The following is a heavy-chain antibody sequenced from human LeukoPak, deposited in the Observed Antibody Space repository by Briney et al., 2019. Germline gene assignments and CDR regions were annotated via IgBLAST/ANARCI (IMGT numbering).Heavy chain of an antibody. Sequence: GASVKISCKASGYTFTNNYMHWVRQAPGQGLEWMGVIHPSGSSTNYAQKFQGRVTMTKDTSASTVYIELSSLRSDDTAVYCCARMDMDPAMVTNYLDHWGQGTLVTVSS. CDR2: IHPSGSST. J-gene: IGHJ4*01. V-gene: IGHV1-46*01. CDR3: ARMDMDPAMVTNYLDH. D-gene: IGHD5-18*01. CDR1: GYTFTNNY.